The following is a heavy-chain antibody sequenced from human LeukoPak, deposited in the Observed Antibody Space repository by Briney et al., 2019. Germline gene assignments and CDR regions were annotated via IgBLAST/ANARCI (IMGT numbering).Heavy chain of an antibody. J-gene: IGHJ4*02. CDR3: ARAPAGYCSGGSCDPFDY. CDR2: ISAYNGNT. Sequence: GASVKVSCKASGYTFTSYGISWVRQAPGQGLEWMGWISAYNGNTNYAQKLQGRVTMTTDTSTSTAYMELRSLRSDDTAVYYCARAPAGYCSGGSCDPFDYWGQGTLVTVSS. V-gene: IGHV1-18*01. D-gene: IGHD2-15*01. CDR1: GYTFTSYG.